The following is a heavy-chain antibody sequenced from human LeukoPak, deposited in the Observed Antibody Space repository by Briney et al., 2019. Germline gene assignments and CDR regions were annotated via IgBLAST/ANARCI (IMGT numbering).Heavy chain of an antibody. CDR2: TYYRSKWYN. D-gene: IGHD2-15*01. J-gene: IGHJ4*02. V-gene: IGHV6-1*01. CDR3: ARDGYCSGGSCYSGGSVDY. CDR1: GDSVSSNSAA. Sequence: SQTLSLTCAISGDSVSSNSAAWNWIRQSPSRGLEWLGRTYYRSKWYNDYAVSVKSRITINPDASKNQFSLKLSSVTAADTAVYYCARDGYCSGGSCYSGGSVDYWGQGTLVTVSS.